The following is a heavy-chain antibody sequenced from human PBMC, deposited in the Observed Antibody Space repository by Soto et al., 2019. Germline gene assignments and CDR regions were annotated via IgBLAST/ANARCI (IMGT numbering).Heavy chain of an antibody. V-gene: IGHV3-30*04. D-gene: IGHD5-12*01. J-gene: IGHJ5*02. CDR1: GFTFSSYA. Sequence: GGSLRLSCAASGFTFSSYAMHWVRQAPGKGLEWVAVISYDGSNKYYADSVKGRFTISRDNSKNTLYLQMNSLRAEDTAVYYCASAGYSGYGIAAAGGWFDPWGQGTLVTVSS. CDR3: ASAGYSGYGIAAAGGWFDP. CDR2: ISYDGSNK.